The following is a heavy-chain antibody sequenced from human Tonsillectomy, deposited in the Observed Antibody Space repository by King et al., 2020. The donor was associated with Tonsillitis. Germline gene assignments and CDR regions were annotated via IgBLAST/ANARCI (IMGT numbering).Heavy chain of an antibody. CDR3: ARARGAYAFDAFDI. CDR2: FSWNSVNV. V-gene: IGHV3-9*01. J-gene: IGHJ3*02. D-gene: IGHD3-3*01. Sequence: QLVQSGGGLVQPGRSLRLSCAASGFIFDDYAMHWVRQAPGRGLEWVAGFSWNSVNVAYADSVKGRFTISRDNAKNSLYLEMNSLRAEDTAFYYCARARGAYAFDAFDIWGQGTTVTVSS. CDR1: GFIFDDYA.